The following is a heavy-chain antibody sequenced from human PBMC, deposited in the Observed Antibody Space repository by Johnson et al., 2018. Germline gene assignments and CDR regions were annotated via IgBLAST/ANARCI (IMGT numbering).Heavy chain of an antibody. Sequence: VQLVESGGGLVKPGGSLRLSCAASGFTFSSYSMNWVRQAPGKGPEWVSSISSSSSYIYYADSVTGRFTISRDNAKNSLYLQMNSLRAEDTAVYYCARDDSSGGSAFDIWGQGTMVTVSS. D-gene: IGHD3-22*01. J-gene: IGHJ3*02. CDR1: GFTFSSYS. V-gene: IGHV3-21*01. CDR2: ISSSSSYI. CDR3: ARDDSSGGSAFDI.